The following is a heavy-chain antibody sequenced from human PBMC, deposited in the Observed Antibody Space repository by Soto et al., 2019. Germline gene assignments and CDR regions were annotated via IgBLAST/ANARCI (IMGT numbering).Heavy chain of an antibody. CDR1: GGSISSYY. CDR3: ARLGGYYQAFDQ. Sequence: SETLSLTCTVSGGSISSYYGGWFRQPPGKVLEWIGYIYYSGSTTYHPALKSRVTISVDTSKNQFSLNLTSVTAADTAVYYCARLGGYYQAFDQWGQGSLVTVS. J-gene: IGHJ4*02. V-gene: IGHV4-59*08. D-gene: IGHD3-22*01. CDR2: IYYSGST.